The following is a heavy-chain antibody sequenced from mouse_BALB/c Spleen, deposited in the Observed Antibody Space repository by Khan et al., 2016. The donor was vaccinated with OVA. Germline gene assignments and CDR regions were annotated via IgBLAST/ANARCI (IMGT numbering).Heavy chain of an antibody. CDR3: ARSTYTYAFAY. V-gene: IGHV3-8*02. Sequence: EVQLQESGPSLVKPSQTLSLTCSVTGDSITCGYWCWIRKFPGNKLEYMGYMIYSGNTYYNTSLKSRISITRHTTKNQYYLQLNSVTTEDTSTYYCARSTYTYAFAYWGQGTLVTVSA. CDR2: MIYSGNT. J-gene: IGHJ3*01. D-gene: IGHD2-14*01. CDR1: GDSITCGY.